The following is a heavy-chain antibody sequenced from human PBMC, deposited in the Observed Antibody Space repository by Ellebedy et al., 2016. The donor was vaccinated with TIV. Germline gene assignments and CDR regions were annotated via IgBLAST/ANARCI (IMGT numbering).Heavy chain of an antibody. D-gene: IGHD6-19*01. J-gene: IGHJ4*02. V-gene: IGHV3-7*01. CDR1: GFTFSNYW. CDR3: ARDQWLGRAYYFDI. CDR2: IKQDGSET. Sequence: GESLKISCATSGFTFSNYWMTWVRQAPGKGLEWVANIKQDGSETYYVDSVKGRFAISRDNAKNSLYLQMNSLGDEDTAVYYCARDQWLGRAYYFDIWGQGVLVTVSS.